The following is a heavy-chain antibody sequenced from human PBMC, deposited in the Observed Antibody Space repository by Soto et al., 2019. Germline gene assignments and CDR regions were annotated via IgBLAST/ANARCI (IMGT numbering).Heavy chain of an antibody. CDR3: ATEVDYYDSSGYLDS. Sequence: SETLSLTCTDSGGSISSGGYYWSWIRQHPGKGLEWIGYIYYSGSTYYKPSLKNQDTISVDTSKNQFSMKLSSVTAADTAVYYCATEVDYYDSSGYLDSWGQGTLVTVSS. J-gene: IGHJ4*02. D-gene: IGHD3-22*01. CDR1: GGSISSGGYY. CDR2: IYYSGST. V-gene: IGHV4-31*01.